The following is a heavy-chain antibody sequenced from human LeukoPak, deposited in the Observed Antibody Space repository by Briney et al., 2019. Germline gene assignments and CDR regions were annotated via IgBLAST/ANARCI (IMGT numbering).Heavy chain of an antibody. CDR3: ARFGYTYAYDY. D-gene: IGHD5-18*01. CDR2: IQRDGSAK. Sequence: GGSLRLSCAASGFTFSSYWMSWVRQAPGKGLEWVANIQRDGSAKYYGDSVMGRFTISRDNAKNSLYLQMNSLRAEDTAVCYCARFGYTYAYDYWGQGTLVTVSS. J-gene: IGHJ4*02. CDR1: GFTFSSYW. V-gene: IGHV3-7*04.